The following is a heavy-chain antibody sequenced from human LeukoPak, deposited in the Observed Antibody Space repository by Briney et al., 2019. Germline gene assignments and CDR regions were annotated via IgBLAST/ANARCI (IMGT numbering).Heavy chain of an antibody. J-gene: IGHJ4*02. D-gene: IGHD3-10*01. V-gene: IGHV1-18*01. CDR3: AGTMVRGVLTHFDY. CDR2: ISAYNGNI. Sequence: ASVKVSCKASGYTFTSYGISWVRQAPGQGLEWMGWISAYNGNINYAQKLQGRVTMTTDTSTSTAYMELRSLRSDDTAVYYCAGTMVRGVLTHFDYWGQGTLVTVSS. CDR1: GYTFTSYG.